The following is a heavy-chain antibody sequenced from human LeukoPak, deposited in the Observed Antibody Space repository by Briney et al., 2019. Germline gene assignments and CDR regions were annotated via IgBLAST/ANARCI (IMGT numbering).Heavy chain of an antibody. CDR1: GYTFTSYD. J-gene: IGHJ4*02. V-gene: IGHV1-46*01. D-gene: IGHD5-24*01. Sequence: ASVKVSCKASGYTFTSYDINWVRQATGQGLEWMGIINPSGGSTSYAQKFQGRVTMTRDTSTSTVYMELSSLRSEDTAVYYCARAGDGYNFDYWGQGTLVTVSS. CDR3: ARAGDGYNFDY. CDR2: INPSGGST.